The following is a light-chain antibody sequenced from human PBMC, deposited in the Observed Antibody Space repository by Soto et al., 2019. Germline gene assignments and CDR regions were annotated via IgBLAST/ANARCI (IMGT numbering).Light chain of an antibody. J-gene: IGKJ5*01. CDR2: GAS. CDR3: QQYGSSPIT. Sequence: EIVLTQSPGTLSLSPGEGATLSCRASQSVRSSYLAWFQQKPGQAPRLLIYGASSRATGIPDRFSGSGSGTDSTLTISRLEPEDFAVYSCQQYGSSPITFGQGTRLEIK. CDR1: QSVRSSY. V-gene: IGKV3-20*01.